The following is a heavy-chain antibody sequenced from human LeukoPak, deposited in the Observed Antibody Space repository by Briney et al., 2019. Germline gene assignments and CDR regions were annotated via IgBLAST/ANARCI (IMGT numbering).Heavy chain of an antibody. J-gene: IGHJ4*02. CDR2: ISAYNGNT. Sequence: GASVKVSCKASGYTFTSYGIGGVRQAPGQGLEWMGWISAYNGNTNYAQKLQGRVTMTTDTSTSTAYMELRSLRSDDTAVYYCARVQWQITHDSRAQTDYWGQGTLVTVSS. V-gene: IGHV1-18*01. D-gene: IGHD3-22*01. CDR1: GYTFTSYG. CDR3: ARVQWQITHDSRAQTDY.